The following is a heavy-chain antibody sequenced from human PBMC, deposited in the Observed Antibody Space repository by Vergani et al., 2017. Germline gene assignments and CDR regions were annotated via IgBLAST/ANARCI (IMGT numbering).Heavy chain of an antibody. Sequence: EVQVVESGGGLVQPGGSLRLSCAASGFIFSDHYMDWVRQAPGKGLEWVGRIRNKANDYTTQYAASVKGRFTISRDDSKSYLYLQMNGLRAEDTAVYYCARDRGCATISCYFSGAFDYWGLGTLVSVSS. J-gene: IGHJ4*02. D-gene: IGHD2-2*01. CDR3: ARDRGCATISCYFSGAFDY. CDR1: GFIFSDHY. V-gene: IGHV3-72*01. CDR2: IRNKANDYTT.